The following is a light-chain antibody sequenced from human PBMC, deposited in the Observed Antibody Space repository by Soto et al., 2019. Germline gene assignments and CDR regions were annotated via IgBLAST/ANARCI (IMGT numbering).Light chain of an antibody. CDR3: QQYGSSRT. CDR1: QSVSSSY. Sequence: IVLTRSPGTLSLSPGERATLSSRASQSVSSSYLAWYQQKPGQAPRLLIYGASSRATGIPDRFSGSGSGTDFTLTISRLEPEDFAVYYCQQYGSSRTFGQGTKVDIK. V-gene: IGKV3-20*01. J-gene: IGKJ1*01. CDR2: GAS.